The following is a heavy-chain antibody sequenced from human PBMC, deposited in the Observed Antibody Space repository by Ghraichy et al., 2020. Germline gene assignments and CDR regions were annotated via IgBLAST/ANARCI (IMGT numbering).Heavy chain of an antibody. V-gene: IGHV3-23*01. CDR3: ANTLRGRDGYNLYAFDI. Sequence: LSLTCAASGFTFSSYAMSWVRQAPGKGLEWVSAISGSGGSTYYADSVKGRFTISRDNSKNTLYLQMNSLRAEDTAVYYCANTLRGRDGYNLYAFDIWGQGTMVTVSS. D-gene: IGHD5-24*01. CDR1: GFTFSSYA. CDR2: ISGSGGST. J-gene: IGHJ3*02.